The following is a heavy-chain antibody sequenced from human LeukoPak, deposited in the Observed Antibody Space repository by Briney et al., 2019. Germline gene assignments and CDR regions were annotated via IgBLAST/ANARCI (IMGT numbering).Heavy chain of an antibody. V-gene: IGHV4-39*07. CDR2: INYYGKT. D-gene: IGHD3-16*01. CDR1: GFTFSSYW. CDR3: GRSAGFVHFDH. J-gene: IGHJ4*02. Sequence: PGGSLRLSCAASGFTFSSYWMSWVRQPPGKGLEWIGSINYYGKTYYNPSVKSRVTISVDTSKNQFSLMVRSVTAADTAVYYCGRSAGFVHFDHWGQGTLVTVTS.